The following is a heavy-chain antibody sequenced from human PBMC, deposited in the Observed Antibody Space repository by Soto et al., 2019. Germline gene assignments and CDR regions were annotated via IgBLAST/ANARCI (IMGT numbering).Heavy chain of an antibody. CDR1: GASIRSYY. Sequence: QVQLQESGPGLVRPSETLSLTCTVSGASIRSYYWSWIRQPPGKGLEWIGFIHHSRSTNYNPSLKSRLTMSVDTSKNQFSRKLSYVTAADTAVYYCTRGDSSSWRTHFDYWGQGTLVTVSS. CDR2: IHHSRST. CDR3: TRGDSSSWRTHFDY. D-gene: IGHD6-13*01. V-gene: IGHV4-59*01. J-gene: IGHJ4*02.